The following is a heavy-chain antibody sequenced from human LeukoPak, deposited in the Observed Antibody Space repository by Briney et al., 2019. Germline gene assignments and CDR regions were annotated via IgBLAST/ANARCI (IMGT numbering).Heavy chain of an antibody. CDR1: GGSVTSTN. J-gene: IGHJ4*02. Sequence: SETLSLTCDVSGGSVTSTNCWTWLRQPPGKGLVLIGYFHYSGTTNYNPSLKSRVTISLDTSKNQFSLKLSSVTAADTAVYYCARVDANWGVVDYWGQGTLVTVSS. D-gene: IGHD7-27*01. CDR3: ARVDANWGVVDY. CDR2: FHYSGTT. V-gene: IGHV4-59*02.